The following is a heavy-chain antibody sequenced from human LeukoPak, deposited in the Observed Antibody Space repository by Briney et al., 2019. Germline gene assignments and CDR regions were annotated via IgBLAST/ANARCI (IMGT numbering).Heavy chain of an antibody. CDR2: INQDGREN. D-gene: IGHD3-22*01. J-gene: IGHJ4*02. CDR3: ARGTSDSRVTPTRY. CDR1: GFTFSTYW. Sequence: GGSLRLSCAASGFTFSTYWINWVRQAPGKGLEWVANINQDGRENYYVDSVKGRFTISRDNAKNSLYLQMNSLRAEDTAVYYCARGTSDSRVTPTRYWGQGTLVTVSS. V-gene: IGHV3-7*01.